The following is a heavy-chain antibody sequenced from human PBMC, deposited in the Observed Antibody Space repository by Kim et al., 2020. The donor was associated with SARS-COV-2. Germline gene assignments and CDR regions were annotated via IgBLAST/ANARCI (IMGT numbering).Heavy chain of an antibody. D-gene: IGHD6-19*01. CDR2: IIPIFGTA. J-gene: IGHJ4*02. V-gene: IGHV1-69*13. CDR3: ARDSYSSGWYGRYGEALWY. CDR1: GGTFSSYA. Sequence: SVKVSCKASGGTFSSYAISWVRQAPGQGLEWMGGIIPIFGTANYAQKFQGRVTITADESTSTAYMELSSLRSEDTAVYYCARDSYSSGWYGRYGEALWYWGQGTLVTVSS.